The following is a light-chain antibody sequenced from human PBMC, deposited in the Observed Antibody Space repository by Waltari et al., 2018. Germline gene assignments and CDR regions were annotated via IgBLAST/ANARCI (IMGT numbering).Light chain of an antibody. CDR1: SRNVRNPTF. CDR3: CSYGDSVM. CDR2: EGS. J-gene: IGLJ3*02. Sequence: QSALPQPASVSGSPGQSITISCSGISRNVRNPTFGAWYQHLPDVAPKLVIYEGSKRPSGVSDRFSGSKSGNTASLTISGLQAEDEADYYCCSYGDSVMFGGGTKLTVL. V-gene: IGLV2-23*01.